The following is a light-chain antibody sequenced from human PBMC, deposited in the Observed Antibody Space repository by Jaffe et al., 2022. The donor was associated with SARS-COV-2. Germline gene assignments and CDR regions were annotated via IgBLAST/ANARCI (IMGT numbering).Light chain of an antibody. V-gene: IGKV1-6*01. Sequence: AIQMTQSPSSLSASVGDRVNITCRASQAIRNDLGWYQQKPGKAPKLLIYGVSHLHSGVPSRFSGSGSGTDFTLTISSLQPEDFATYYCLLDAHYPRTFGQGTKVEV. CDR2: GVS. CDR1: QAIRND. J-gene: IGKJ1*01. CDR3: LLDAHYPRT.